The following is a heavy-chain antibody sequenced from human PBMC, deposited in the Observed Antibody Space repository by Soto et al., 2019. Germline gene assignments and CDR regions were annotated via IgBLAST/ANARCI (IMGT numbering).Heavy chain of an antibody. D-gene: IGHD3-22*01. CDR3: ARRSDSSARYYYYYGMDV. CDR2: IDPSDSYT. Sequence: RGESLKISCKGSGYSFTSYWISWVRQMPGKGLEWMGRIDPSDSYTNYSPSFQGHVTISADKSISTAYLQWSSLKASDTAMYYCARRSDSSARYYYYYGMDVWGQGTTATVS. V-gene: IGHV5-10-1*01. CDR1: GYSFTSYW. J-gene: IGHJ6*02.